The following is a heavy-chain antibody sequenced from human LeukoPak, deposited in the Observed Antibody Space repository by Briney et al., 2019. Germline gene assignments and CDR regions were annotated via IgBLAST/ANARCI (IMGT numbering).Heavy chain of an antibody. J-gene: IGHJ5*02. CDR1: GGSFSGYY. V-gene: IGHV4-34*01. D-gene: IGHD6-13*01. CDR2: INHSGST. Sequence: TSETLSLTCAVYGGSFSGYYWSWIRQPPGKGLEWIGEINHSGSTNYNPSLKSRVTISVDTSKNQFSLKLSSVTAADTAVYYCARGGGPEVPQQLVRVTWFDPWGQGTLVTVSS. CDR3: ARGGGPEVPQQLVRVTWFDP.